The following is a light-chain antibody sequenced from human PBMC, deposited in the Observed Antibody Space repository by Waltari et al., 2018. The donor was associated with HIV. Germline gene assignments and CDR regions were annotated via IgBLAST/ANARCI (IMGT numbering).Light chain of an antibody. J-gene: IGLJ1*01. CDR3: AAWDDSLNGLV. Sequence: QSVLTQPPSASGTPGQRVTISCSGSSSNIGINAAHWYQQFPGTAPNLRIYSNNQRPSGVPDRFSGSKSGTSASLAISGLQSEDEADYYCAAWDDSLNGLVFGTGTKVTVL. CDR1: SSNIGINA. V-gene: IGLV1-44*01. CDR2: SNN.